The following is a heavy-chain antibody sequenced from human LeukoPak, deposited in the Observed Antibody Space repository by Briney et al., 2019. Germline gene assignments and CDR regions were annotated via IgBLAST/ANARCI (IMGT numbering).Heavy chain of an antibody. CDR1: GGTFSSYA. CDR3: ARDRAAAGTLDI. Sequence: ASVKVSCKASGGTFSSYAISWVRQAPGQGLEWMGGIIPIFGTANYAQKFQGRVTITTDESTSTAYMELSSLRSEDTAVYYCARDRAAAGTLDIWGQGTMVTVSS. V-gene: IGHV1-69*05. CDR2: IIPIFGTA. D-gene: IGHD6-13*01. J-gene: IGHJ3*02.